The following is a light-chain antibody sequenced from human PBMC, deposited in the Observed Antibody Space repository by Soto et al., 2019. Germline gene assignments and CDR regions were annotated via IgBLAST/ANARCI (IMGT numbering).Light chain of an antibody. V-gene: IGKV3-20*01. CDR3: QQYGRSPLT. CDR2: GAS. Sequence: IVMTQSPATLSVAPGERATLSCRASQSVSSNLAWYQQKPGQAPRLLIYGASSRATGIPDRFSGSGSGTDFTLTISRLEPEDFAVFYCQQYGRSPLTFGQGTKVDIK. CDR1: QSVSSN. J-gene: IGKJ1*01.